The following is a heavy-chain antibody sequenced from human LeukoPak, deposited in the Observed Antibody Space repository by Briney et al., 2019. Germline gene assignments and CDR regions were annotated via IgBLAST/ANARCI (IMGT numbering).Heavy chain of an antibody. D-gene: IGHD6-19*01. CDR1: GGTFSSYA. V-gene: IGHV1-69*04. CDR3: ASPPLLASSGWSLLFDY. Sequence: GASVKVSCKASGGTFSSYAISWVRQAPGQGLEWMGRIIPILGIANYAQKFQGRVTITADKSTSTAYMELSSLRSEDTAVYYCASPPLLASSGWSLLFDYWGQGTLVTVSS. J-gene: IGHJ4*02. CDR2: IIPILGIA.